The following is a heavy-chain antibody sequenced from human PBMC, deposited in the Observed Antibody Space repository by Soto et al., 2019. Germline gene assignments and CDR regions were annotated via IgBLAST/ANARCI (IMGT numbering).Heavy chain of an antibody. CDR2: ISGSGGST. D-gene: IGHD3-22*01. J-gene: IGHJ4*02. CDR3: AKDPDYYSSGIDY. CDR1: GFTFSSYA. V-gene: IGHV3-23*01. Sequence: GGSLRLSCAASGFTFSSYAMSWVRQAPGKGLEWVSAISGSGGSTYFADSVKGRFTISRDNSKNTLYLQMNSLRAEDTAVYYCAKDPDYYSSGIDYWGQGTLVTVSS.